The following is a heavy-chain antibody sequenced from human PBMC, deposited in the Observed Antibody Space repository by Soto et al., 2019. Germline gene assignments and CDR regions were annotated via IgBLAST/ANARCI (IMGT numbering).Heavy chain of an antibody. V-gene: IGHV3-33*01. D-gene: IGHD2-15*01. J-gene: IGHJ5*02. CDR2: IWYDGSNK. CDR1: GFTFSSYG. CDR3: ARATKYGGRALGEGWFDP. Sequence: QVQLVESGGGVVQPGRSLRLSCAASGFTFSSYGMHWVRQAPGKGLEWVAVIWYDGSNKYYADSVKGRFTISRDNSKNTLYLQMNSLRAEDTAVYYCARATKYGGRALGEGWFDPWGQGTLVTVSS.